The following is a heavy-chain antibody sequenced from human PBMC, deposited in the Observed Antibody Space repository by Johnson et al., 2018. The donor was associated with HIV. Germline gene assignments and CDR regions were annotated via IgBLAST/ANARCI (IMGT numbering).Heavy chain of an antibody. CDR1: GFTFSSYG. J-gene: IGHJ3*02. Sequence: QMLLVESGGGVVQPGGSLRLSCAASGFTFSSYGMHWVRQAPGKGLEWVAFIRYDGSYKYYADSVKGRFTISRANSKHTLYLQMHSLRAEDTAVYYCARVYYYDNKDGFDIWGQGTMVTVSS. D-gene: IGHD3-22*01. CDR3: ARVYYYDNKDGFDI. CDR2: IRYDGSYK. V-gene: IGHV3-30*02.